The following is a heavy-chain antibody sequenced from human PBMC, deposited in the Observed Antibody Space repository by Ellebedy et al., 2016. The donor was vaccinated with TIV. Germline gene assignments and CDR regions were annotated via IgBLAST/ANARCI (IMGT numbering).Heavy chain of an antibody. CDR1: GFTFSRYD. J-gene: IGHJ4*02. CDR3: AKDRTPGDGYCVFDD. D-gene: IGHD5-18*01. Sequence: GESLKISCAASGFTFSRYDIGWVRQAPGKGLECVSGIVGSGSQKYADSVKGRFTISRDNSKGTVDLQMITLSVDETAVYFGAKDRTPGDGYCVFDDWGQGTLVTVSS. V-gene: IGHV3-23*01. CDR2: IVGSGSQ.